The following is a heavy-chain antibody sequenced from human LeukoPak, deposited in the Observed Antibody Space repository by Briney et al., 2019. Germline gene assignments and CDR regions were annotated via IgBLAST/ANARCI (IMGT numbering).Heavy chain of an antibody. CDR2: INHSGST. V-gene: IGHV4-34*01. J-gene: IGHJ4*02. CDR3: ARGWYRSSRGNY. D-gene: IGHD6-13*01. Sequence: PSETLSLTCAVYGGSFSGYYWSWIRQPPGKGLEWIGEINHSGSTNYNPSLKSRVTISVDTSKNQFSLKLSSVTAADTAVYYCARGWYRSSRGNYWGQGTLVTVSS. CDR1: GGSFSGYY.